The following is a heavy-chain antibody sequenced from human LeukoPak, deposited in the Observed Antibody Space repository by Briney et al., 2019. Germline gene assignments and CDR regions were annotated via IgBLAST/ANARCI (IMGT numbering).Heavy chain of an antibody. Sequence: PGGSLRLSCAASGFTVSNNYMSWVRQAPGKGLECVSAISGGGDFTKYADSVKGRFTISRDNSKSTLYLQMNSLRAEDTAVYYCAKSVFDSSGDPYMDVWGKGTTVTISS. CDR1: GFTVSNNY. CDR2: ISGGGDFT. CDR3: AKSVFDSSGDPYMDV. V-gene: IGHV3-23*01. J-gene: IGHJ6*03. D-gene: IGHD3-22*01.